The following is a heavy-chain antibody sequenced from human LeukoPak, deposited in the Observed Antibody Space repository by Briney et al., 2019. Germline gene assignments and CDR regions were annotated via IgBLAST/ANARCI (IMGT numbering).Heavy chain of an antibody. D-gene: IGHD1-14*01. CDR3: ATGANLFQF. Sequence: GGSVRLSCAASGFIFTDSWMSWVRQAPGKGLEWVANIRHDGSQTYYLDSVKGRFTISRDNAKNEVYLEMNNLRGADTAVYYCATGANLFQFWGQGTLVTVSS. J-gene: IGHJ4*02. V-gene: IGHV3-7*01. CDR2: IRHDGSQT. CDR1: GFIFTDSW.